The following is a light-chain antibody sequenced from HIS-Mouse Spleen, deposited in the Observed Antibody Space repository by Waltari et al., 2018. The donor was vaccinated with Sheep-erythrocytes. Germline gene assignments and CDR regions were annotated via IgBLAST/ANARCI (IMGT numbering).Light chain of an antibody. J-gene: IGLJ2*01. CDR3: QVWDSSSDPVV. CDR2: DES. V-gene: IGLV3-21*02. Sequence: SYVLTQPPSVSVAPGQTARITCGGNNIGSKSVHWYQQKPGQAPVLVVDDESDRPSGIPERCSGANSGNTATLTISRVEAGDEADYYCQVWDSSSDPVVFGGGTKLTVL. CDR1: NIGSKS.